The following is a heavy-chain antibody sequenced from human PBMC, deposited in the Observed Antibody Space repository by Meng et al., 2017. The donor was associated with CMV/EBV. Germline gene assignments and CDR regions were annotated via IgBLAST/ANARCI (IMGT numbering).Heavy chain of an antibody. D-gene: IGHD2-21*01. CDR2: VSYDGSSK. V-gene: IGHV3-30*18. J-gene: IGHJ4*02. CDR1: CFTFSAYC. CDR3: AKGAQIVVAAWFD. Sequence: VASCFTFSAYCMSWVRQAPGKGLGWVALVSYDGSSKYYADSVKGRFSISRDNSKNMVYLQMNSLKPEDTAMYYCAKGAQIVVAAWFDWGQGTLVTVSS.